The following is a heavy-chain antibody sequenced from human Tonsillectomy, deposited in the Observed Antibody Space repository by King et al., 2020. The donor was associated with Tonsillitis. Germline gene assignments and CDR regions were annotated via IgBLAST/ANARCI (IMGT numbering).Heavy chain of an antibody. J-gene: IGHJ5*01. CDR2: ITGSGDST. CDR1: GFTFSTYA. V-gene: IGHV3-23*04. CDR3: AKDAIPCTNGTCYRGNGFDS. D-gene: IGHD2-8*01. Sequence: VQLVESGGALVQPGGSLRLSCAVSGFTFSTYAMSWVRQAPGEGLEWVSAITGSGDSTYYADSVKGRFTISRDTSKNTIYLQKKSLRAEDTAVYFCAKDAIPCTNGTCYRGNGFDSWGQGTLVTVSS.